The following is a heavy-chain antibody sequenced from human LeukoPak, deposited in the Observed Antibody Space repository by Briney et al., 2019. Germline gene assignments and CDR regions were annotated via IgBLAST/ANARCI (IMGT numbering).Heavy chain of an antibody. D-gene: IGHD3-3*01. CDR3: CRVVETYYCFWSGYCGGDYYYYYMDV. CDR2: IYYSGST. J-gene: IGHJ6*03. V-gene: IGHV4-59*01. CDR1: GGSISSYY. Sequence: SQSLSLTCTVSGGSISSYYWSWIRHPPGKGLEWIGNIYYSGSTNYNPSLKSRVTISVDTSHNQFSLKLSSVTTADTAVYYWCRVVETYYCFWSGYCGGDYYYYYMDVWGKGTTVTVSS.